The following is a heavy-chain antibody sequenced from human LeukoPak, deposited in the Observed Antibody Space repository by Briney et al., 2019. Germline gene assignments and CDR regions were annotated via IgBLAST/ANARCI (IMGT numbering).Heavy chain of an antibody. CDR3: AKGDDNGYDLDY. J-gene: IGHJ4*02. V-gene: IGHV3-43D*03. CDR2: ISRDSGST. Sequence: GGSLRLSCAASGSTFDDYAMHWVRQAPGKGLEWVSLISRDSGSTYYADSVKGRFTISRDNRKNSLYLQMSSLRADDTALYYCAKGDDNGYDLDYWGQGTLVTVSS. D-gene: IGHD5-12*01. CDR1: GSTFDDYA.